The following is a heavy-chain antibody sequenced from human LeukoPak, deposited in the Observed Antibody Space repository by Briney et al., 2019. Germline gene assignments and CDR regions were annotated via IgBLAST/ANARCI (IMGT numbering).Heavy chain of an antibody. CDR2: IRYDGSNK. D-gene: IGHD2-15*01. CDR1: GFTFSSYG. V-gene: IGHV3-30*02. CDR3: AKDPPAYCSGGSCLDY. Sequence: PGGSLRLSCAASGFTFSSYGMHWVRQAPGKGLEWVAFIRYDGSNKYYADSVKGRFTISRDNSKNTLYLQMNSLRAEDTAVYYCAKDPPAYCSGGSCLDYWGQGTLVTVSS. J-gene: IGHJ4*02.